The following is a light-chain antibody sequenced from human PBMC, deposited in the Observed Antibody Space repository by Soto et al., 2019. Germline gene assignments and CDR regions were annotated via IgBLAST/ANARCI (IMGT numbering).Light chain of an antibody. V-gene: IGLV2-14*01. CDR2: DVS. CDR3: SSYTSSTTEV. CDR1: SSDVGRYNF. Sequence: QSVLTHLASVSGSAGQSITISCTGTSSDVGRYNFVSWYQQHPGKAPKLMIYDVSNRPSGVSNRFSGSKSDNTASLTISGLQAEDEDDYYCSSYTSSTTEVFGTGTKVTVL. J-gene: IGLJ1*01.